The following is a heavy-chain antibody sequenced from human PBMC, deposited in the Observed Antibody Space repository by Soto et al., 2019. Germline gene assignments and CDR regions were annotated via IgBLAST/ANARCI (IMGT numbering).Heavy chain of an antibody. J-gene: IGHJ4*02. Sequence: ASVKVSCKASGFTFPSSAVQWVRQARGQRLEWIGWIVVGSGNTNYAQKFQERVTITRDMSTSTAYMELSSLRSEDTAVYYCAALRGYSYGYSFTVFWGQGTLVTVSS. CDR2: IVVGSGNT. CDR3: AALRGYSYGYSFTVF. D-gene: IGHD5-18*01. V-gene: IGHV1-58*01. CDR1: GFTFPSSA.